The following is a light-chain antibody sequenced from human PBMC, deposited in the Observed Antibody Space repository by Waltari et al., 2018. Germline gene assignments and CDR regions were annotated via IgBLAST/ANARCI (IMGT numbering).Light chain of an antibody. J-gene: IGLJ2*01. CDR1: TSNTGNNY. Sequence: QSVLTQPPSVSAAPGQRVTISCSGNTSNTGNNYISWYQQLPGTAPKLLIYDKYKRLSGISERFSGSKSGPSATLVITGLQTEDEADYYCGTWDNTLNALFGGGTKLTVL. V-gene: IGLV1-51*01. CDR3: GTWDNTLNAL. CDR2: DKY.